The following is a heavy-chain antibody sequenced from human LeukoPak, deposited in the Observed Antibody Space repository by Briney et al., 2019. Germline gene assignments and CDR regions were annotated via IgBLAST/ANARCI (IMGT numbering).Heavy chain of an antibody. V-gene: IGHV3-23*01. CDR3: AKVHFSSYYYYGMDV. CDR1: GFTFSSYA. Sequence: GGSLRLSCAASGFTFSSYAMSWVRQAPGRGLEWVSAISGSGGSTYYADSVKGRFTISRDNSKNTLYLQMNGLRAEDTAVYYCAKVHFSSYYYYGMDVWGQGTTVTVSS. J-gene: IGHJ6*02. CDR2: ISGSGGST. D-gene: IGHD3-3*02.